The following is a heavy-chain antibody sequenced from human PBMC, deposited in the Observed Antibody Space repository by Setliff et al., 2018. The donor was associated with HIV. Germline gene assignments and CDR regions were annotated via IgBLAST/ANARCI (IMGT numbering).Heavy chain of an antibody. V-gene: IGHV3-53*01. CDR2: IYPVPNT. CDR3: ARGDFDL. CDR1: DFDISTNY. Sequence: GGSLRLSCAASDFDISTNYMSWVRQVPGKGLEWLSVIYPVPNTHYADSVKGRFTIFRDRRKNTLFLQMNNVRVNDTAIYYCARGDFDLWGRGTLVTVSS. J-gene: IGHJ2*01. D-gene: IGHD2-21*01.